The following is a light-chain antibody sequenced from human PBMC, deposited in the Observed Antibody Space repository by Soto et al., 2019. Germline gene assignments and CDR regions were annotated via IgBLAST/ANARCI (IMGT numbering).Light chain of an antibody. CDR1: QSVSSNY. CDR2: GAS. J-gene: IGKJ5*01. V-gene: IGKV3-20*01. Sequence: EIVLTQSPGTLSLSPGERATLSCRASQSVSSNYLAWYQQKHGQAPRLLIYGASNSATGIPDRFSGGGSGTEFTLTISSLEHEEFAVDYCQQYCSSPPIPFGQGTRLEIK. CDR3: QQYCSSPPIP.